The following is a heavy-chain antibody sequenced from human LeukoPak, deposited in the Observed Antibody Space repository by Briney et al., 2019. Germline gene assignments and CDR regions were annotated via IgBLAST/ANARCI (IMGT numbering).Heavy chain of an antibody. D-gene: IGHD3-22*01. J-gene: IGHJ4*02. CDR2: IYHSGST. Sequence: SETLSLTCTVSGYSIRSGYYWGWIRQSPGKGLEWIGSIYHSGSTNYNPSLKSRVTISVDKSKNHFSLKLSSVTAAGTAVYYCARSARVVVITPCGVWGQGTLVTVSS. V-gene: IGHV4-38-2*02. CDR1: GYSIRSGYY. CDR3: ARSARVVVITPCGV.